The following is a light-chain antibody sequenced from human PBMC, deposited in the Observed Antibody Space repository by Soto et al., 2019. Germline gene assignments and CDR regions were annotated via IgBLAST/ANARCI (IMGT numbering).Light chain of an antibody. CDR2: KAS. CDR1: QSISSW. V-gene: IGKV1-5*03. J-gene: IGKJ1*01. CDR3: QQYNSYSPPWT. Sequence: DIQMTKSPSTLSASVGDRVTITCRASQSISSWLAWYQQKPGKAPKLLIYKASSLESGVPSRFSGSGSGTEFTLTISSLQPDDFATYYCQQYNSYSPPWTFGQGTKVEIK.